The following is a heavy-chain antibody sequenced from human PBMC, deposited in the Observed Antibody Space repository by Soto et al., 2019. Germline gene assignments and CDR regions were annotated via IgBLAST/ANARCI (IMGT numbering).Heavy chain of an antibody. Sequence: GGSLRLSCAASGFTFSSYSMNWVRQAPGKGLEWVSSISSSSSYIYYAYSVKGRFTISRDNAKNSLYLQMNSLRAEDTAVYYCAREDIVVVVAAVHYYYYMDVWGKGTTVTVSS. D-gene: IGHD2-15*01. J-gene: IGHJ6*03. V-gene: IGHV3-21*01. CDR1: GFTFSSYS. CDR2: ISSSSSYI. CDR3: AREDIVVVVAAVHYYYYMDV.